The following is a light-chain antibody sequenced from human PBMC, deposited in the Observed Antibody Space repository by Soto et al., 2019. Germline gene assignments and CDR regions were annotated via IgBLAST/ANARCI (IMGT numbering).Light chain of an antibody. CDR3: QTWGTGVVV. J-gene: IGLJ2*01. Sequence: QPVLTQSPSASASLGASVKLTRTLSSGHSSYAIAWHQQQPEKGPRYLMKLNSDGSHSKGDGIPDRFSGSSSGAERYLTISSLQSGDEADYYCQTWGTGVVVFGGGTKLTVL. V-gene: IGLV4-69*01. CDR1: SGHSSYA. CDR2: LNSDGSH.